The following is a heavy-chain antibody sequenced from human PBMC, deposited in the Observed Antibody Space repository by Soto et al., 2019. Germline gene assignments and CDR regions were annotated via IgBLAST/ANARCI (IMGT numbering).Heavy chain of an antibody. Sequence: SETLSLTCAVYGGSFSGYYWSWIRQPPGKGLEWIGEINHSGSTNYNPSLKSRVTISVDTSKNQFSLKLSSVTAADTAVYYCAGGPLGEQQLVPTSTDYWGQGTLVTVSS. J-gene: IGHJ4*02. CDR3: AGGPLGEQQLVPTSTDY. CDR1: GGSFSGYY. D-gene: IGHD6-13*01. V-gene: IGHV4-34*01. CDR2: INHSGST.